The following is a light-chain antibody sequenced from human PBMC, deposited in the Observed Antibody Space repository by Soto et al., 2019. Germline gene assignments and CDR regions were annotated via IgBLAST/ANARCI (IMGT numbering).Light chain of an antibody. J-gene: IGLJ3*02. Sequence: QSALTQPASVSGSPGQSITISCTGTSSDVGGYNYVSWYQQHPGNAPKLLIYEVSNRPSGVSNRFSGSKSGTTASLTISGLQAEDETDYYCSSYTSSSTWVFGGGTKLTV. CDR1: SSDVGGYNY. CDR3: SSYTSSSTWV. V-gene: IGLV2-14*01. CDR2: EVS.